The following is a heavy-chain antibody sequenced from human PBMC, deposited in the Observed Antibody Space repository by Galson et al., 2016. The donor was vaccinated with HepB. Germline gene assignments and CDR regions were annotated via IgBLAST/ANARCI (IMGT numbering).Heavy chain of an antibody. CDR2: TFYRSNWQN. V-gene: IGHV6-1*01. CDR1: GDSVSSNSAG. D-gene: IGHD7-27*01. CDR3: ARSYLLGRGFGW. J-gene: IGHJ4*02. Sequence: CAISGDSVSSNSAGWNWIRQSPSGGLEWLGRTFYRSNWQNDYAESVKSRITINPDTSKNQFSLQLNSVTPDDTAVYYCARSYLLGRGFGWWGQGTLVTVSS.